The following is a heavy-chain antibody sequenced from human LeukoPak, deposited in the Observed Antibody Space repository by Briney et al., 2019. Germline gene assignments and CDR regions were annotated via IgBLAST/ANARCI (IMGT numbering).Heavy chain of an antibody. D-gene: IGHD3-22*01. Sequence: QPGGSLRLSCAASGFTVSNNYMNWVRQAPGKGLEWVSLIYSGGSTYYADSVKGRFSISRDSSKNTLYLQMNSLRAEDTAVYYCARVRGITMIVVATDVWGKGTTVTVSS. CDR2: IYSGGST. V-gene: IGHV3-53*01. J-gene: IGHJ6*04. CDR3: ARVRGITMIVVATDV. CDR1: GFTVSNNY.